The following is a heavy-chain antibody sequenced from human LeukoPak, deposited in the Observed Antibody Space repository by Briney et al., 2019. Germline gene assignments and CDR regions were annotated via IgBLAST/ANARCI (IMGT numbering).Heavy chain of an antibody. CDR3: TRADGDYGKGYFDF. Sequence: PGGSLRLSCTTAGFPFGDYDMSWVRRAPGKGLEWIGLIRREANGGTAEYAASVKGRFTISRDDSKSIAYLQMTSLKTDDTAVYYCTRADGDYGKGYFDFWGRGTRVTVSS. D-gene: IGHD4-17*01. J-gene: IGHJ4*01. CDR1: GFPFGDYD. CDR2: IRREANGGTA. V-gene: IGHV3-49*04.